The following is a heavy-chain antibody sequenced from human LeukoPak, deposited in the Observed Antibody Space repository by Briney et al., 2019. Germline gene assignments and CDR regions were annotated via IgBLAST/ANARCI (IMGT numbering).Heavy chain of an antibody. CDR3: ARVKLDSGYDSLGY. Sequence: SVKVSCKASGGTFSSYAISWVRQAPGQGLEWMGGIIPIFGTANYAQKFQGRVTITADKSTSTAYMELRSLRSDDTAVYYCARVKLDSGYDSLGYWGQGTLVTVSS. V-gene: IGHV1-69*06. D-gene: IGHD5-12*01. J-gene: IGHJ4*02. CDR1: GGTFSSYA. CDR2: IIPIFGTA.